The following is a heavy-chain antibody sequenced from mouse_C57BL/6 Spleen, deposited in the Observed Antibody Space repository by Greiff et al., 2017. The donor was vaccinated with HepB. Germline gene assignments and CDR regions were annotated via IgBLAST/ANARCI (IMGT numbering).Heavy chain of an antibody. V-gene: IGHV5-16*01. D-gene: IGHD3-3*01. CDR2: INYDGSST. Sequence: EVKLMESEGGLVQPGSSMKLSCTASGFTFRDYYMAWVRQVPEKGLEWVANINYDGSSTYYLDSLKSRFIISRDNAKNILYLQMSSLKSEDTATYYCARGGGRRAMDYWGQGTSVTVSS. CDR3: ARGGGRRAMDY. J-gene: IGHJ4*01. CDR1: GFTFRDYY.